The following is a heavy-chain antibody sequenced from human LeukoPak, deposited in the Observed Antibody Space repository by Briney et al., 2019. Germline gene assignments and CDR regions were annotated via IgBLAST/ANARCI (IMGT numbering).Heavy chain of an antibody. D-gene: IGHD6-13*01. CDR3: AAGSSWYYYYYYMDV. J-gene: IGHJ6*03. Sequence: GGSLRLSCAASGFTFSSYWMHWVRQAPGKGLVWVSRINTDGSSTSYADSVKGRFTISRDNAKNTLYLQMNSLRAEDTAVYYCAAGSSWYYYYYYMDVWGKGTTVTVSS. CDR2: INTDGSST. V-gene: IGHV3-74*01. CDR1: GFTFSSYW.